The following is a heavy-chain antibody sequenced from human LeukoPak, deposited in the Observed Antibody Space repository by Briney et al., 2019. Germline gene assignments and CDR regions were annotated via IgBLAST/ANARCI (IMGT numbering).Heavy chain of an antibody. J-gene: IGHJ4*02. CDR1: GGTFSSYA. Sequence: SVKVSCKASGGTFSSYAISWVRQAPGQGLEWMGWINPNSGGTIYAQKFQGRVTMTEDTSTDTAYMELSSLRSEDTAVYYCASGLWFGELPTFWGQGTLVTVSS. CDR2: INPNSGGT. D-gene: IGHD3-10*01. CDR3: ASGLWFGELPTF. V-gene: IGHV1-69*10.